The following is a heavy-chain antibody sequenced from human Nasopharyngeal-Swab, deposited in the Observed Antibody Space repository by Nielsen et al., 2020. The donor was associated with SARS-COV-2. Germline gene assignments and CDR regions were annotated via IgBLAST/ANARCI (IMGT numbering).Heavy chain of an antibody. J-gene: IGHJ4*02. V-gene: IGHV1-46*01. CDR3: ARGDYYYDSTGPSDY. CDR2: INPTGGST. Sequence: ASVKVSCKASGGTFSSYAISWVRQAPGQGLEWMGMINPTGGSTSYAQKFQGRVTLTRDTSTRTVYMELSSLRSEDTAVYYCARGDYYYDSTGPSDYWGQGTLVTVSS. D-gene: IGHD3-22*01. CDR1: GGTFSSYA.